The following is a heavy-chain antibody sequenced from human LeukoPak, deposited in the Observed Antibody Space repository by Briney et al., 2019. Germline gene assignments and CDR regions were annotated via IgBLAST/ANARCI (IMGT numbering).Heavy chain of an antibody. J-gene: IGHJ4*02. CDR3: ATEYSSSSGAGDY. CDR2: INHSGST. D-gene: IGHD6-6*01. Sequence: SETLSLTCTVSGGSISNYYWSWIRQPPGKGLEWIGEINHSGSTNYNPSLKSRVTISVDTSKNQFSLKLSSVTAADTAVYYCATEYSSSSGAGDYWGQGTLVTVSS. V-gene: IGHV4-34*01. CDR1: GGSISNYY.